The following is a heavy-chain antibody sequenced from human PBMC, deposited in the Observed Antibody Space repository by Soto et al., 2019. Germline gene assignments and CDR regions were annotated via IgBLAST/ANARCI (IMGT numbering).Heavy chain of an antibody. CDR2: INSDGITT. V-gene: IGHV3-74*01. D-gene: IGHD6-19*01. J-gene: IGHJ4*02. CDR1: GFTFSSYW. Sequence: GGSQRLSCAASGFTFSSYWMHWVRQAPGKGLVWVSRINSDGITTNYADSVKGRFTISRDNAKNTLYLQMNSLSAEDTAVYYCASHPGYSSGWYNYWGQGTLVTVSS. CDR3: ASHPGYSSGWYNY.